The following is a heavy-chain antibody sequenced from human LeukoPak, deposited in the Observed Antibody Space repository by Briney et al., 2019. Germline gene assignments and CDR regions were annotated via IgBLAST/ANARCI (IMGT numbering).Heavy chain of an antibody. CDR2: IDPDGSVA. V-gene: IGHV3-74*01. D-gene: IGHD2-2*01. Sequence: TGGSLRLSCEASGFSLSNHWMHWVRQAPGKGLVWVAHIDPDGSVANYGDSVKGRFTISRDNAKNTLYLQMNSLRPDDTAVYYCAREVEVVPATMGAYYYYYMDVWGKGTTVTVSS. CDR3: AREVEVVPATMGAYYYYYMDV. J-gene: IGHJ6*03. CDR1: GFSLSNHW.